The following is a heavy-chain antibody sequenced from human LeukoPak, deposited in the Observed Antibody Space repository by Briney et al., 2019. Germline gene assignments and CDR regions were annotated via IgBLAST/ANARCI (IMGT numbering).Heavy chain of an antibody. Sequence: SVKVSCKASGGTFSSYAISWVRQAPGQGLEWMGRIIPILGIANYAQKFQGRVTITADKSTSTAYMELSSLRSEDTAVYYCARGLDPPGGRYSMDVWGQGTTVTVSS. CDR1: GGTFSSYA. J-gene: IGHJ6*02. CDR3: ARGLDPPGGRYSMDV. CDR2: IIPILGIA. D-gene: IGHD3-16*01. V-gene: IGHV1-69*04.